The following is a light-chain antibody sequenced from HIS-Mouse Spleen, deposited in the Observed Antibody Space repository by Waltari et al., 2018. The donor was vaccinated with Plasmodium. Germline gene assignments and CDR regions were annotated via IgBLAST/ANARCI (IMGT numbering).Light chain of an antibody. V-gene: IGLV1-44*01. CDR3: AAWDDSLNGVV. CDR2: SKN. CDR1: SSNIGSNT. J-gene: IGLJ2*01. Sequence: QSVLTQPPPASGTPGQRVTIPCSGSSSNIGSNTVNWYQQLPGPAPKLHIYSKNKRPSGVPARFSGSKSGTSASLAISGRQSEDEADYYCAAWDDSLNGVVFGGGTKLTVL.